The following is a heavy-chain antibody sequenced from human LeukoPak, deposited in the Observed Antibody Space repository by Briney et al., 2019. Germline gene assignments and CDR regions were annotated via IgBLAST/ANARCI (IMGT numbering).Heavy chain of an antibody. V-gene: IGHV5-51*01. D-gene: IGHD1-7*01. CDR2: IYPGDSDT. Sequence: GGSLKISCKGSGYSFTSYWIGWVRQMPGKGLEWMGIIYPGDSDTRYSPSFQGQVTISADKSISTAYLQWSSLKASDTAMYYCARRAKNLYTRNYYYFDSWGQGTLVTVSS. CDR3: ARRAKNLYTRNYYYFDS. J-gene: IGHJ4*02. CDR1: GYSFTSYW.